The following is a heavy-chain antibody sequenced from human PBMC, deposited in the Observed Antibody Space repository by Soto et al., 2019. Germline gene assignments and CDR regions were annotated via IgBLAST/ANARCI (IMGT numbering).Heavy chain of an antibody. Sequence: VASVKVSCKVSGYTLTELSMHWVRQAPGKGLEWKGGFDPEDGETIYAQKFQGRVTMTEDTSTDTAYMELSSLRSEDTAVYYCATDLRYCSSTSCLDYWGQGTLVTVST. D-gene: IGHD2-2*01. V-gene: IGHV1-24*01. CDR2: FDPEDGET. CDR1: GYTLTELS. CDR3: ATDLRYCSSTSCLDY. J-gene: IGHJ4*02.